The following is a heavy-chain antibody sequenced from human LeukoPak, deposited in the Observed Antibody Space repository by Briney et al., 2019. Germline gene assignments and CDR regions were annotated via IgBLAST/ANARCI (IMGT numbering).Heavy chain of an antibody. J-gene: IGHJ4*02. CDR3: ARAKAAAGIDYFDY. CDR1: GASISDYY. V-gene: IGHV4-59*13. Sequence: SETLSLTCTVSGASISDYYWNWIRQPPGKGLEWIGYIYDSGSTNYNPSLKSRVTLSVDTSKNQFSLKLSSVTAADTAVYYCARAKAAAGIDYFDYWGQGTLVTVSS. CDR2: IYDSGST. D-gene: IGHD6-13*01.